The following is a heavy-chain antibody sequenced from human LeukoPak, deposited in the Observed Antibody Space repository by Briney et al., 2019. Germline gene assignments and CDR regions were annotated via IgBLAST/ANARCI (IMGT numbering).Heavy chain of an antibody. V-gene: IGHV3-23*01. CDR1: GFTFSSSA. D-gene: IGHD5-12*01. Sequence: GGSLRLSCAASGFTFSSSAMNGVRQAPGEGLEGVSAISGSGGSTYCGDSVKGRFTISRDNSRNTLYLQMNSLRADDTAVYYCVRELVPQSINSGYDSFHIWGQGTMVTVSS. J-gene: IGHJ3*02. CDR3: VRELVPQSINSGYDSFHI. CDR2: ISGSGGST.